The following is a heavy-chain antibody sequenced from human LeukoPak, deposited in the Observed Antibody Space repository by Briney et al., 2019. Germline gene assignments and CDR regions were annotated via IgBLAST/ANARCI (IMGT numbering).Heavy chain of an antibody. J-gene: IGHJ4*02. CDR3: ARAGGYGLIDY. Sequence: SETLSLTCTVSGGSIRIDYWTWIRQPAGQGLEWIGRIFSSGYTNYNPSLQSRVTLSVDTSTNQFSLKVGSMTAADTAVYYCARAGGYGLIDYWGQGTMVTVSS. CDR2: IFSSGYT. CDR1: GGSIRIDY. V-gene: IGHV4-4*07. D-gene: IGHD5-18*01.